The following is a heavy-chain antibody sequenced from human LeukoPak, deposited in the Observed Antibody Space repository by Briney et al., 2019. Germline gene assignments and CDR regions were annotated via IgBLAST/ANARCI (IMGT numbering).Heavy chain of an antibody. Sequence: PSETLSLTCAVYGGSFSGYYWSWIRQPPGKGLEWIGEINHSGSTNYNPSLKSRVTISVDRSKNQFSLKLSSVTAADTAVYYCARGSPYYYGSGSYYDSYYLDYWGQGTLVTVSS. CDR3: ARGSPYYYGSGSYYDSYYLDY. CDR1: GGSFSGYY. J-gene: IGHJ4*02. V-gene: IGHV4-34*01. CDR2: INHSGST. D-gene: IGHD3-10*01.